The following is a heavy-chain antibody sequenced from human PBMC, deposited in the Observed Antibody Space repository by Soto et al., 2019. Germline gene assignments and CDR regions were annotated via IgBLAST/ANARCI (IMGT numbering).Heavy chain of an antibody. D-gene: IGHD6-6*01. CDR3: ARNRAARYYYYMDV. Sequence: GXSLRLSCAASGFTFSSYWISWVLQAPGKGLEWVDNIKQDGSEKYYVDSVKGRFTISRDNAKNSLYLQMNSLRAEDTAVYYCARNRAARYYYYMDVWGKGTTVTVSS. CDR2: IKQDGSEK. CDR1: GFTFSSYW. V-gene: IGHV3-7*01. J-gene: IGHJ6*03.